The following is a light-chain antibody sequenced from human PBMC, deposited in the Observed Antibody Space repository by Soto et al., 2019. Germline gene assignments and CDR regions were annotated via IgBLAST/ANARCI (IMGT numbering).Light chain of an antibody. Sequence: QSVLTQPASVSGSPGQSITISCTGTSSDVGGYNYVSWYQQHPGKAPKLRIYDVSNRPSGVSNRFSGSKSGNTASLTISGPQAEDEADYFCSAYSSSSTVVVGGGTQLTV. J-gene: IGLJ2*01. CDR2: DVS. CDR1: SSDVGGYNY. V-gene: IGLV2-14*03. CDR3: SAYSSSSTVV.